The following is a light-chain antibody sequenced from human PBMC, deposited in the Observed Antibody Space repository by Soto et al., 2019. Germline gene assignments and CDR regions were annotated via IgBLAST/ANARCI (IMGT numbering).Light chain of an antibody. CDR2: DVS. Sequence: QSALTQPASVSGSPGQSITISCTGTSSDVGGYIYVSWYQQYPGKAPKVMIFDVSNRPSGVSDRFSGSKSGNTAFLTISGLQAEDEADYYCSSYTSSSTRLFGGGTKLTVL. CDR3: SSYTSSSTRL. V-gene: IGLV2-14*01. CDR1: SSDVGGYIY. J-gene: IGLJ3*02.